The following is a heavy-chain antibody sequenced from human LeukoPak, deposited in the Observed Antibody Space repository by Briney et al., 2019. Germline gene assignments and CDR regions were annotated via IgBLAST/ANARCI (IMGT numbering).Heavy chain of an antibody. J-gene: IGHJ4*02. V-gene: IGHV4-59*01. CDR3: ARAGSSGWYGEY. Sequence: SETLSLTCTVSGGSINNYYWKWIRQPPGKGLEWIGYISYHGNTNYSPSFKSRVTMSVDASKNQFSLSLRSVTAADTAVYYCARAGSSGWYGEYWGQGVLVTVSS. CDR1: GGSINNYY. CDR2: ISYHGNT. D-gene: IGHD6-19*01.